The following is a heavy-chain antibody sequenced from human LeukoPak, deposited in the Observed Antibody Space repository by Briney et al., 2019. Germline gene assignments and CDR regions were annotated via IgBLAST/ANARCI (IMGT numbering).Heavy chain of an antibody. CDR3: AREYSSGWYYFDY. CDR1: GFTFSSYG. V-gene: IGHV3-30*03. D-gene: IGHD6-19*01. Sequence: GGSLRLSCAASGFTFSSYGMRWFRQAPGKGLEWVAVISYDGSNKYYADSVKGRFTISRDNSKNTLYLQMNSLRGEDTAVYYCAREYSSGWYYFDYWGQGTLVTVSS. CDR2: ISYDGSNK. J-gene: IGHJ4*02.